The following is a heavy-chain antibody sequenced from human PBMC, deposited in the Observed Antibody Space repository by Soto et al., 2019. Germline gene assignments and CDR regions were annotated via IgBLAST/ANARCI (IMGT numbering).Heavy chain of an antibody. CDR2: IYHSGST. Sequence: QVQLQESGPGLVKPSGTLSLTCAVSGGSISSSNWWSWVRQPPGKGLEWIGEIYHSGSTNYNPSLKSTITKSVDKTKNQFTQKLSSVTAADTAVYYCARRGRAVAGHWYFDLWGRGTLVTVSS. D-gene: IGHD6-19*01. CDR3: ARRGRAVAGHWYFDL. CDR1: GGSISSSNW. J-gene: IGHJ2*01. V-gene: IGHV4-4*02.